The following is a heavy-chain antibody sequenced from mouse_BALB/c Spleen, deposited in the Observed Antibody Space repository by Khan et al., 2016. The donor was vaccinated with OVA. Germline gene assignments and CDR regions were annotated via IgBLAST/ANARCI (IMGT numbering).Heavy chain of an antibody. D-gene: IGHD1-3*01. CDR3: ARAFYNGAWFAY. Sequence: VQLQESGPGLVAPSQTLSITCTVSGFSLSNYGVHWVRQPPGKGLEWLGVIWAGGSPNHNSALMSRLSISKDDSKSQVFLKMNSLQTDDTAMYYCARAFYNGAWFAYWGQGTLVTVSA. J-gene: IGHJ3*01. CDR1: GFSLSNYG. CDR2: IWAGGSP. V-gene: IGHV2-9*02.